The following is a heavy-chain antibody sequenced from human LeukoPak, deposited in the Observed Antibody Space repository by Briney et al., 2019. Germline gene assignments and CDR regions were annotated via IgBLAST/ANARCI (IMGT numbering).Heavy chain of an antibody. J-gene: IGHJ4*02. CDR3: ARGMSMVRGVIGD. D-gene: IGHD3-10*01. V-gene: IGHV4-30-4*01. Sequence: PSQTLSLTCTVSGGSISSGDYYWSWIRQPPGKGLEWIGYIYYSGSTYYNPSLKSRVTISVDTSKNQFSLKLSSVTAADTAVYYCARGMSMVRGVIGDWGRGTLVTVSS. CDR2: IYYSGST. CDR1: GGSISSGDYY.